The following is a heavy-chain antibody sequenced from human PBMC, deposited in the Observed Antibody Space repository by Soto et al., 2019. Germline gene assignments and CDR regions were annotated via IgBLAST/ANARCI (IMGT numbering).Heavy chain of an antibody. J-gene: IGHJ5*01. CDR2: VDHMGRP. D-gene: IGHD2-21*01. V-gene: IGHV4-59*08. CDR3: ARPHNHGDYVWVDS. Sequence: QVQLQESGPGLVKPSETLSLTCSVSGASIGSFYWTWIRQPLGKGLEWIGYVDHMGRPDYNPSFRGRAAISVDTSKNRVFLNVTSVTAADTAVYFCARPHNHGDYVWVDSWGQGTLVTVSS. CDR1: GASIGSFY.